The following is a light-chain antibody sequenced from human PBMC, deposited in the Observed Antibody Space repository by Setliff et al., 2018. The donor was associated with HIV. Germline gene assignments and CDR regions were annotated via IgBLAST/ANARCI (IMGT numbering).Light chain of an antibody. J-gene: IGLJ1*01. CDR1: SSDVGGYNY. CDR3: CSYARSSTYV. Sequence: QSALTQPASVSGSPGQSITISCTGTSSDVGGYNYFSWYQQHPGKAPKLMIYEVNSRPSGVSDRFSGSKSGNTASLTISGLQVEDEADYYCCSYARSSTYVFGTGTKVTVL. CDR2: EVN. V-gene: IGLV2-14*01.